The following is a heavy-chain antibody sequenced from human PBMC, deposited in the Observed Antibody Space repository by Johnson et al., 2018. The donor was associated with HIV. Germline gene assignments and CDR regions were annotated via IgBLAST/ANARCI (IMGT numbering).Heavy chain of an antibody. J-gene: IGHJ3*02. D-gene: IGHD2-2*03. Sequence: VQLVESGGGVVQPGRSLRISCAASGLTVSTNDINWVRQAPGKGLEWVAIIYSGGSTYYADSVKGRFTISRDNSKNTLYLQMNSLKTEDTAVYYCTRDAKLRPLDGPDDAFDIWGQGTMVTVSS. CDR3: TRDAKLRPLDGPDDAFDI. V-gene: IGHV3-66*01. CDR1: GLTVSTND. CDR2: IYSGGST.